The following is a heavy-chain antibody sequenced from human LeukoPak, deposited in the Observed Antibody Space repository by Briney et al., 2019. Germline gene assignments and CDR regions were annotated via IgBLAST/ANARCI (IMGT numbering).Heavy chain of an antibody. D-gene: IGHD1-7*01. Sequence: PSETLSLTCAVYGGSFSGYYWSWIRQPPGKGLEWIGEINHSGSTNYNPSLKSRVTISVDTSKNQFSLKLSSVTAADTAVYYCARDETGTTPYNWFDPWGQGTLVTVSS. CDR1: GGSFSGYY. V-gene: IGHV4-34*01. J-gene: IGHJ5*02. CDR3: ARDETGTTPYNWFDP. CDR2: INHSGST.